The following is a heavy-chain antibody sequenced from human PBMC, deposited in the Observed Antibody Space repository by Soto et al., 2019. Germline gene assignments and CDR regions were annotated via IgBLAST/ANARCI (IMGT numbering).Heavy chain of an antibody. V-gene: IGHV3-30*18. J-gene: IGHJ4*02. CDR3: AKASYYDSSGSRDY. CDR2: ISYDGSNK. Sequence: GGSLRLSCAASGFTFSSYGMHWVRQAPGKGLEWVAVISYDGSNKYYADSVKGRFTISRDNSKNTLYLQMNSLRAEDTAVYYCAKASYYDSSGSRDYWGQGTLVTVSS. CDR1: GFTFSSYG. D-gene: IGHD3-22*01.